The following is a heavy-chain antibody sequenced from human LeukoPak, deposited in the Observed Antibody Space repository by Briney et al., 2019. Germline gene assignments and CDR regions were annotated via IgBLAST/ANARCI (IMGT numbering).Heavy chain of an antibody. CDR1: GFTFSSYG. V-gene: IGHV3-30*02. CDR2: IWYDGSNK. CDR3: ANYDSSGTSGLFDY. J-gene: IGHJ4*02. D-gene: IGHD3-22*01. Sequence: GGSLRLSCAASGFTFSSYGMHWVRQAPGKGLEWVAFIWYDGSNKYYADSVKGRFTTSRDNSRNTLYLQMNSLRAEDTAVYYCANYDSSGTSGLFDYWGQGTLVTVSS.